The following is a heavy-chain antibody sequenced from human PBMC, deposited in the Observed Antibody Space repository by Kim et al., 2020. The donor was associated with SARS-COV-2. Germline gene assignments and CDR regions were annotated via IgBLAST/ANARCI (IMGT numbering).Heavy chain of an antibody. D-gene: IGHD2-21*02. V-gene: IGHV1-46*01. CDR3: AIFDNSGNFISDY. Sequence: SYAQKCQGRVSQSRDTSTSTVYMEVSSLRSEDTAVYYCAIFDNSGNFISDYWGQGTLVTVSS. J-gene: IGHJ4*02.